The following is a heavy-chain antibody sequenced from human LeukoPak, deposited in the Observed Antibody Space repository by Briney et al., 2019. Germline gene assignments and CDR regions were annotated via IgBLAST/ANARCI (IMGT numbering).Heavy chain of an antibody. CDR2: IRYDGSNK. J-gene: IGHJ3*02. V-gene: IGHV3-30*02. CDR3: AALWEWKAFDI. Sequence: PGGLLRLTYAASGFTFSCYCMHWVLQAPGKGLEGVAFIRYDGSNKYSADSVKGRFTISRDNSKNTLYLQMNSLRAEDTAVYYCAALWEWKAFDIWGQGTMVTVSS. CDR1: GFTFSCYC. D-gene: IGHD3-3*01.